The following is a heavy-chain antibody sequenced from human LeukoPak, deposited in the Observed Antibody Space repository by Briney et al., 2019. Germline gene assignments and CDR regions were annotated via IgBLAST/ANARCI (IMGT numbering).Heavy chain of an antibody. J-gene: IGHJ4*02. D-gene: IGHD3-3*01. CDR1: GGSISSSSYY. Sequence: SETLSLTCTVSGGSISSSSYYWGWIRQPPGKGLEWIGSIYYGGRTYYNPSLKSRVTISVDTSKNQFSLKLSSVTAADTAVYYCARGRRITIFGVGKYYFDYWGQGTLVTVYS. CDR2: IYYGGRT. CDR3: ARGRRITIFGVGKYYFDY. V-gene: IGHV4-39*01.